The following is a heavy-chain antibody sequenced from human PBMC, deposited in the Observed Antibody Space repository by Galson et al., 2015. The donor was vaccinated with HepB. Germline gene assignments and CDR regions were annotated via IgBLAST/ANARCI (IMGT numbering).Heavy chain of an antibody. Sequence: SLRHSCAAYGFTFSIYVLHWVRQAPGKGLEWVPVISYDGTHESHAQSVKGRFTISRDSSKKTLYLQMSSPRPEDTAVYYCARATHSSGRYFQDWGQGSLVTVSS. CDR2: ISYDGTHE. J-gene: IGHJ1*01. CDR3: ARATHSSGRYFQD. D-gene: IGHD3-22*01. V-gene: IGHV3-30-3*01. CDR1: GFTFSIYV.